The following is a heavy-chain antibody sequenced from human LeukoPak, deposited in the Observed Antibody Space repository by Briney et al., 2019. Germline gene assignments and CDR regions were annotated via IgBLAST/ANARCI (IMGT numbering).Heavy chain of an antibody. Sequence: SETLSLTCTVSGGSISGYYWSWLRQPPGKGLEWIGYLYYDGSTTYNPSLKSRVTISVDTSNNQFSLKLSSVTAADTAVYYCARGQHGYSSGWYDYWGQGTLVTVSS. CDR1: GGSISGYY. CDR3: ARGQHGYSSGWYDY. J-gene: IGHJ4*02. D-gene: IGHD6-19*01. CDR2: LYYDGST. V-gene: IGHV4-59*01.